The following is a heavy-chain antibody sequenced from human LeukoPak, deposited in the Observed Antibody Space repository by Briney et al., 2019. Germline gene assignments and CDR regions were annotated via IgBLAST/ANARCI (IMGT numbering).Heavy chain of an antibody. D-gene: IGHD2-15*01. CDR1: GFTFSSYW. CDR3: ARSCSAGTCYVDY. CDR2: INSDGSST. J-gene: IGHJ4*02. Sequence: QPGGSLRLSCAASGFTFSSYWMRWVRQAPGKGLEWVSAINSDGSSTSYADSVKGRFTISRDNANNALYLQMNSLRAEDTAVYYCARSCSAGTCYVDYWGQGTLVTVSS. V-gene: IGHV3-74*01.